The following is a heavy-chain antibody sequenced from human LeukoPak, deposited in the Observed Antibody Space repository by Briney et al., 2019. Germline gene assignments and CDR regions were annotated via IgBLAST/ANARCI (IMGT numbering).Heavy chain of an antibody. CDR1: GGSISSGPYF. CDR3: ARVYGNYYYYMDV. D-gene: IGHD4-17*01. Sequence: PSETLSLTCTVSGGSISSGPYFWTWIRQSAGKGLEWIGRIYISGSTNYNPSLKSRVTMSVDTSKNQFSLKLSSVTAADTAVYYCARVYGNYYYYMDVWGKGTTVTVSS. V-gene: IGHV4-61*02. CDR2: IYISGST. J-gene: IGHJ6*03.